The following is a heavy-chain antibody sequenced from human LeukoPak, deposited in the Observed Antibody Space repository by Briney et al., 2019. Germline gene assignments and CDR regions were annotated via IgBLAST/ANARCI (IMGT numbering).Heavy chain of an antibody. Sequence: SETLSLTCTVSGSMYNYYWSWIRQPPGKGLEWIGYIHYNGITNYSPSLKSRVTMSLDTSKNQVSLKLNSVCAADTAVYYCARHISSGGTYAHFDYWGREPWSPSPQ. CDR3: ARHISSGGTYAHFDY. V-gene: IGHV4-59*08. J-gene: IGHJ4*02. CDR2: IHYNGIT. CDR1: GSMYNYY. D-gene: IGHD1-26*01.